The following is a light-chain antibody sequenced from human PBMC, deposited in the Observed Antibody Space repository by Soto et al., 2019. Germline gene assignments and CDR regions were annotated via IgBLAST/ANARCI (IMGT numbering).Light chain of an antibody. Sequence: QSALTQPASVSASPGQSITISCTGSSSDIGGYNYVSWYQQHPDKAPKLMIYEVSNRPLGVSDRFSGSKSGNTASLTIAGLRPEDEADYYCSSYTTSSTLVFGTGTKVTVL. V-gene: IGLV2-14*01. CDR2: EVS. CDR3: SSYTTSSTLV. CDR1: SSDIGGYNY. J-gene: IGLJ1*01.